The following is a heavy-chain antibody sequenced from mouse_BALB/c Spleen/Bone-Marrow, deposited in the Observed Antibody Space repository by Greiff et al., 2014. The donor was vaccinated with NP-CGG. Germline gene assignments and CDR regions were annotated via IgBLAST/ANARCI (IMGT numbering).Heavy chain of an antibody. CDR1: GFTFSSFG. J-gene: IGHJ2*01. V-gene: IGHV5-17*02. CDR2: ISSGSSTI. Sequence: EVQLQVSGGGLVQPGGSRKLSCAASGFTFSSFGMHWVRQTPEKGLEWVAYISSGSSTIYYADTVKGRFTISRDNPKNTLFLQVTSLRSEDTAMYYCTRGGNWDDFDYWGQGTTLTVSS. CDR3: TRGGNWDDFDY. D-gene: IGHD4-1*01.